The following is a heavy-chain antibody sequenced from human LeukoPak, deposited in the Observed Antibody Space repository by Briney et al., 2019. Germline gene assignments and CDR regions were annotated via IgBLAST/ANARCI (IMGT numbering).Heavy chain of an antibody. Sequence: GGSLKISCEGSGYISVSHWSGGVRPMPGKGLWWIGITYPGDSNTRSSASFRGHVTISDDKTINTPFLQWSSRKASDTAMYFCARHFGDLSTLDSWGQGTLVTVSS. J-gene: IGHJ4*02. CDR1: GYISVSHW. CDR3: ARHFGDLSTLDS. V-gene: IGHV5-51*01. CDR2: TYPGDSNT. D-gene: IGHD3-16*02.